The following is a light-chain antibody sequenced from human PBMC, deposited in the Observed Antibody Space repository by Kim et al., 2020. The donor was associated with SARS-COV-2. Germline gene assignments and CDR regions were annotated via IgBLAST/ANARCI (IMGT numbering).Light chain of an antibody. CDR1: QSISTN. CDR2: DAS. J-gene: IGKJ1*01. Sequence: SPGARATPSCRANQSISTNLAWYQQKPGQAPRLLISDASVRATGVPARFSGSGSGTEFTLAISSLQSEDFAVYYCQQYDDWPPTFGQGTKVDIK. CDR3: QQYDDWPPT. V-gene: IGKV3-15*01.